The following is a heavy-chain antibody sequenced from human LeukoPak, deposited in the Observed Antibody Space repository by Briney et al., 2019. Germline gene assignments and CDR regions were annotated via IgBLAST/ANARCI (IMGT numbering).Heavy chain of an antibody. CDR2: ISAYNGNT. CDR3: ARWSSGYYTASGFDY. CDR1: GGTFSSYA. Sequence: ASVKVSCKASGGTFSSYAISWVRQAPGQGLEWMGWISAYNGNTNYAQKLQGRVTMTTDTSTSTAYMELRSLRSDDTAVYYCARWSSGYYTASGFDYWGQGTLVTVSS. J-gene: IGHJ4*02. V-gene: IGHV1-18*01. D-gene: IGHD3-3*01.